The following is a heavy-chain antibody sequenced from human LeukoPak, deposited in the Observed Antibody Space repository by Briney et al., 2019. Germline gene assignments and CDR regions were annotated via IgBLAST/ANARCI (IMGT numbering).Heavy chain of an antibody. CDR1: GGTFSSYA. J-gene: IGHJ4*02. CDR3: ARSFRMVRGVIASLGY. D-gene: IGHD3-10*01. V-gene: IGHV1-69*05. Sequence: ASVKVSCKASGGTFSSYAISWVRQAPGQGLEWMGGIIPIFGTANYAQKFQGRVTMTRDTSISTAYMELSRLRSDGTAVYYCARSFRMVRGVIASLGYWGQGTLVTVSS. CDR2: IIPIFGTA.